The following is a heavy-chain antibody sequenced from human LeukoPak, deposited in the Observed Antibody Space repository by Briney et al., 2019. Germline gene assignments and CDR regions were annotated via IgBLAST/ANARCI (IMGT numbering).Heavy chain of an antibody. CDR2: ISSSSSYI. V-gene: IGHV3-21*01. J-gene: IGHJ5*02. D-gene: IGHD2-2*01. CDR3: ARDSHIVVVPAAVQGWFDP. CDR1: GFTFSSYS. Sequence: SGGSLRLSRAASGFTFSSYSMNWVRQAPGKGLEWVSSISSSSSYIYYADSVKGRFTISRDNAKNSLYLQMNSLRAEDTAVYYCARDSHIVVVPAAVQGWFDPWGQGTLVTVSS.